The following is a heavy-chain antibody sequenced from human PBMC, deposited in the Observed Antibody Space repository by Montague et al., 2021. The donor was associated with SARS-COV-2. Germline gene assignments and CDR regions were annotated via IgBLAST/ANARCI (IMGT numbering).Heavy chain of an antibody. CDR2: TYYRSQWYE. CDR1: GDSVSSKSAA. V-gene: IGHV6-1*01. Sequence: CAISGDSVSSKSAAWNWIRQSPSRGLEWLGRTYYRSQWYEDYAVSVKGRITIKPDTSKNQFSLHLESVSPDDTALYYCARQEYYYDSSGYGRMDWFDPWGQGTLVTVSS. D-gene: IGHD3-22*01. CDR3: ARQEYYYDSSGYGRMDWFDP. J-gene: IGHJ5*02.